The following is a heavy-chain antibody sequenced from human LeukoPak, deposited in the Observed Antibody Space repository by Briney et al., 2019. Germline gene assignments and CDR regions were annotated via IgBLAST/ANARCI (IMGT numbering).Heavy chain of an antibody. D-gene: IGHD1-26*01. Sequence: SQTLSLTCTVSGGSISSGSYYWSWIRQPAGKGLEWIVRIYTSGSTNYNPSLKSRVTISVDTSKNQFSLKFSSVTAADTAVYYCARGSRSYGLDYWGQGTLVTVSS. CDR3: ARGSRSYGLDY. J-gene: IGHJ4*02. CDR1: GGSISSGSYY. V-gene: IGHV4-61*02. CDR2: IYTSGST.